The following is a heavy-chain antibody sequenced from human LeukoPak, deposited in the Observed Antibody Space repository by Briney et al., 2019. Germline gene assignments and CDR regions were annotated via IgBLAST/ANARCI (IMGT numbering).Heavy chain of an antibody. CDR1: GLTFSTSG. CDR2: IGPTGSDR. J-gene: IGHJ4*02. CDR3: ARTRGAPDY. D-gene: IGHD4/OR15-4a*01. Sequence: GGSLRLSCTASGLTFSTSGFNWVRQAPGKGLEWVASIGPTGSDRYHADSIKGRFTISRDNAKNSLYLQMNSLRAEDTAVYYCARTRGAPDYWGQGTLVTVSS. V-gene: IGHV3-21*01.